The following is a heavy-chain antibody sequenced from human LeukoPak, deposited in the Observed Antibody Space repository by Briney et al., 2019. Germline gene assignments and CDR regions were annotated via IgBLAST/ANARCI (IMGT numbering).Heavy chain of an antibody. CDR2: ISSGGSTI. D-gene: IGHD4-17*01. CDR3: VRDRTTVTTGWFDP. J-gene: IGHJ5*02. CDR1: GFTFSSYQ. Sequence: GGSLRLSCAASGFTFSSYQMNWVRQAPGKGLEWVSYISSGGSTIYYADSVKGRFTISRDNAKNSLYLQMNSLRAEDTAVYYCVRDRTTVTTGWFDPWGQGTLVTVSS. V-gene: IGHV3-48*03.